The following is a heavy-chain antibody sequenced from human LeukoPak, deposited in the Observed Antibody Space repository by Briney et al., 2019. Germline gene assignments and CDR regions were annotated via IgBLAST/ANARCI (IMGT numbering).Heavy chain of an antibody. V-gene: IGHV1-2*02. CDR2: INPNTGGT. Sequence: ASVNVSCKASGYTFTDYYIHWVRQAPGQGLEWMAWINPNTGGTKYAQKFQVRVTLTRDTSINTAYMELTRLRSDDTAVYYCARGGVRTAASNFAYWGQGTLVTVSS. D-gene: IGHD6-13*01. CDR1: GYTFTDYY. CDR3: ARGGVRTAASNFAY. J-gene: IGHJ4*02.